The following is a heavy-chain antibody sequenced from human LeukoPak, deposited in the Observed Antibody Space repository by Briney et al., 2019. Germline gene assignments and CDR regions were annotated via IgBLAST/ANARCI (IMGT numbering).Heavy chain of an antibody. CDR2: IYYSGSG. V-gene: IGHV4-59*01. CDR1: GGSISTYY. D-gene: IGHD1-26*01. Sequence: PSETLSLTCTISGGSISTYYWTWIRQPPGKGLEWIAYIYYSGSGNYNPSLKSRVTLSVDTSKNQFSLKLSSVTAADTAVYYCARVGSGCFDYWGQGTLVAVS. CDR3: ARVGSGCFDY. J-gene: IGHJ4*02.